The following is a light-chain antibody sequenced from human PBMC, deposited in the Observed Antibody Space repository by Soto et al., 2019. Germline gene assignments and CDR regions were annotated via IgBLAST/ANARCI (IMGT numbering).Light chain of an antibody. J-gene: IGLJ1*01. CDR3: SSYTSSNTYV. CDR2: DVS. Sequence: QSALTQPASVSGSPGQSITISCTGTISDVSGYNFVSWYQQYPGKAPKLMIYDVSNRPSGVSNRFSGSKSSNTASLTISGLQAEDEADYYCSSYTSSNTYVFGAGTKLTVL. CDR1: ISDVSGYNF. V-gene: IGLV2-14*03.